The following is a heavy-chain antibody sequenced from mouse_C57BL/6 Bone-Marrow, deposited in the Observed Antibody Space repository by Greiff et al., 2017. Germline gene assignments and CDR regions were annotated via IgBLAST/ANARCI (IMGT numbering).Heavy chain of an antibody. D-gene: IGHD2-5*01. CDR3: ARGGAYYSNYGAMDY. V-gene: IGHV1-66*01. Sequence: QVQLQQSGPELVKPGASVKISCKASGYSFTSYYIHWVKQRPGQGLEWIGWIYPGSGNTKYNEKFKGKATLTADTSSRTAYMQLSSLTSEDSAVYYCARGGAYYSNYGAMDYWGQGTSVTVSS. J-gene: IGHJ4*01. CDR1: GYSFTSYY. CDR2: IYPGSGNT.